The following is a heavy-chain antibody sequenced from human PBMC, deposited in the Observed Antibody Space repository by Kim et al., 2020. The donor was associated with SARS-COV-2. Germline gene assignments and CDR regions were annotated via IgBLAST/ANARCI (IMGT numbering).Heavy chain of an antibody. Sequence: GESLKISCKGSGYSFTSYWIGWVRQMPGKGLEWMGIIYPGDSDTRYSPSFQGQVTISADKSISTAYLQWSSLKASDTAMYYCARTKKYYYDSSGYYPDAFDIWGQGTMVTVSS. D-gene: IGHD3-22*01. J-gene: IGHJ3*02. CDR1: GYSFTSYW. V-gene: IGHV5-51*01. CDR3: ARTKKYYYDSSGYYPDAFDI. CDR2: IYPGDSDT.